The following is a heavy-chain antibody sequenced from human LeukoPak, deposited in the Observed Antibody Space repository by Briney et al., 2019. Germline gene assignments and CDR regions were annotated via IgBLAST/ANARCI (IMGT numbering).Heavy chain of an antibody. CDR1: GYTLTELS. Sequence: ASVKVSCKVSGYTLTELSMHWVRQAPGKGLEWMGGFDPEDGETIYAQKFQGRVTMTEDTSTDTAYMELSSLRSEDTAVYYCATVDGSYFRGDVKKDFDYWGQGTLVTVSS. CDR3: ATVDGSYFRGDVKKDFDY. J-gene: IGHJ4*02. CDR2: FDPEDGET. V-gene: IGHV1-24*01. D-gene: IGHD1-26*01.